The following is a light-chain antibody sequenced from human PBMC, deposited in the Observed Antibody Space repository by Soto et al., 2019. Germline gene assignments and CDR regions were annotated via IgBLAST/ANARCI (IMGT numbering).Light chain of an antibody. CDR3: QQSDSTPLT. V-gene: IGKV1-39*01. Sequence: DIQLTQSPSSRSVSVGDSGTITCRASQSIGGFLNWYQQKLGKAPKLLIYAASSLQSGVPSRFSGSGSGTDFTLTISSLQPEDFATYYCQQSDSTPLTFGGGTKVEI. CDR2: AAS. CDR1: QSIGGF. J-gene: IGKJ4*01.